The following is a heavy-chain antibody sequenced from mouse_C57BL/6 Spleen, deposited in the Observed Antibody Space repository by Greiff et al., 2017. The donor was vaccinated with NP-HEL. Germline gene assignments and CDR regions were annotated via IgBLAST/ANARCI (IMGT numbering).Heavy chain of an antibody. J-gene: IGHJ4*01. CDR2: IYPGSGST. CDR3: ARWEETTVVARDYAMDY. D-gene: IGHD1-1*01. CDR1: GYTFTSYW. V-gene: IGHV1-55*01. Sequence: VKLQQPGAELVKPGASVKMSCKASGYTFTSYWITWVKQRPGQGLEWIGDIYPGSGSTNYNEKFKSKATLTVDTSSSTAYMQLSSLTSEDSAVYYCARWEETTVVARDYAMDYWGQGTSVTVSS.